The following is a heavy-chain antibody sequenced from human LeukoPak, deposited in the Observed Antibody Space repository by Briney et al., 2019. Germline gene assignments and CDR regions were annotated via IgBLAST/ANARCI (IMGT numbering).Heavy chain of an antibody. V-gene: IGHV3-23*01. CDR3: ARVLGIQLWRGLGFDY. J-gene: IGHJ4*02. CDR1: GFTFSSYG. Sequence: PGGSLRLSCAASGFTFSSYGMSWVRQAPGKGLEWVSAISGSGGSTYYADSVKGRFTISRDNSKNTLYLQMNSLRAEDTAVYYCARVLGIQLWRGLGFDYWGQGTLVTVSS. CDR2: ISGSGGST. D-gene: IGHD5-18*01.